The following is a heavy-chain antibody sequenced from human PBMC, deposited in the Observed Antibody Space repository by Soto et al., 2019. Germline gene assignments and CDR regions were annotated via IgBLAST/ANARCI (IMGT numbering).Heavy chain of an antibody. CDR2: IYRSGST. V-gene: IGHV4-30-4*01. J-gene: IGHJ4*02. D-gene: IGHD2-2*01. Sequence: PSETLSLTCTVSGGSFSSGDYYWRWIRQPPGKGLEWIGYIYRSGSTYYNPSLKRRVTISVDTSKNQFSLKLSSVTAADTAVYYCASTRRGGVPPNDYWGQGTLVTVSS. CDR3: ASTRRGGVPPNDY. CDR1: GGSFSSGDYY.